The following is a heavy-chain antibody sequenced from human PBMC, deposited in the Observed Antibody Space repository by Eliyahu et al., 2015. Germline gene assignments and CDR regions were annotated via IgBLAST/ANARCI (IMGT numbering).Heavy chain of an antibody. CDR1: GLTFSSHA. V-gene: IGHV3-23*04. J-gene: IGHJ5*02. CDR3: TKDPPWFDP. Sequence: EVQLVDSGGGLVQPGGSLRLSFAASGLTFSSHAMAWVRQAPGRGLEWVSSISANGDTIFYADSVKGRFTISRDNSKDTVHMQMNSLTVEDTAIYYCTKDPPWFDPWGQGTLVTVSS. CDR2: ISANGDTI.